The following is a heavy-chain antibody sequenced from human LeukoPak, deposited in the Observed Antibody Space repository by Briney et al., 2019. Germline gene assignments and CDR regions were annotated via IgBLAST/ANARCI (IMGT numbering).Heavy chain of an antibody. CDR2: ISYDGSNK. CDR3: ARRNLDAFDV. V-gene: IGHV3-30*03. CDR1: GFIFSNYG. J-gene: IGHJ3*01. D-gene: IGHD1-14*01. Sequence: PGGSLRLSCAASGFIFSNYGMHWVRQAPGKGLEWVAVISYDGSNKYYGDSVKGRFTISRDNSKNTLYLQMNSLRPEDTAVYYCARRNLDAFDVWGQGTMVTVSS.